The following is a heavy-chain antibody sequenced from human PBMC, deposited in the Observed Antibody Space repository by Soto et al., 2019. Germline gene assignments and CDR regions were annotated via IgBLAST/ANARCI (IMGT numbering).Heavy chain of an antibody. CDR3: ERHSNRNYALYYFDY. J-gene: IGHJ4*02. CDR2: INHSGST. V-gene: IGHV4-34*01. CDR1: GGSFSGYY. Sequence: SETLSLTCAVYGGSFSGYYWSWIRQPPGKGLEWIGEINHSGSTNYNPSLKSRVTISVDTSKNQFSLKMSSVTAADTAVYYCERHSNRNYALYYFDYWGRGALVTVSS. D-gene: IGHD1-7*01.